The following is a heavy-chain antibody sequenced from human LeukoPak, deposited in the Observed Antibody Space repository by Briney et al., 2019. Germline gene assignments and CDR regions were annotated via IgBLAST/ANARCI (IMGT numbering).Heavy chain of an antibody. Sequence: ASVKVSCKASGGTFSSYAISWVRQAPGQGLEWMGGIIPIFGTANYAQKFQGRVTITADESTSTAYMELSSLRSEDTAVYYCARAPGYIFVESYFDYWGQGTLVTVSS. CDR1: GGTFSSYA. J-gene: IGHJ4*02. CDR3: ARAPGYIFVESYFDY. V-gene: IGHV1-69*13. CDR2: IIPIFGTA. D-gene: IGHD5-12*01.